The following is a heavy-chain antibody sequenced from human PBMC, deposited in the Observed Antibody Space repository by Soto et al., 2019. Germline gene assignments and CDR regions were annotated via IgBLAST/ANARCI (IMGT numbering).Heavy chain of an antibody. CDR3: ERGGGSASFDY. D-gene: IGHD1-26*01. V-gene: IGHV4-30-2*01. Sequence: SETLSLTCTVSGASITYGGYSWSWIRQTPGKGLEWIGYINHLETTFYNPSFESRLTLSIDRAKNQFSLNLNSMPAADRAAYFCERGGGSASFDYSGQGILVTVSS. CDR2: INHLETT. CDR1: GASITYGGYS. J-gene: IGHJ4*02.